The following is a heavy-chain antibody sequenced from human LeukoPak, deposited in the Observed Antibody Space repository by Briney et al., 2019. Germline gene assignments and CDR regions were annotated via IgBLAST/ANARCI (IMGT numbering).Heavy chain of an antibody. Sequence: PGGSLRLSCAASGFTFSNYAMSWVRQAPGKGLEWVSTISGGGGSTYYADSVKGRFTISRDNSKNTLYLQMKSLRAEDTAVYYCARELEIAVAGTLGYWGQGTLVTVSS. CDR3: ARELEIAVAGTLGY. CDR2: ISGGGGST. CDR1: GFTFSNYA. D-gene: IGHD6-19*01. V-gene: IGHV3-23*01. J-gene: IGHJ4*02.